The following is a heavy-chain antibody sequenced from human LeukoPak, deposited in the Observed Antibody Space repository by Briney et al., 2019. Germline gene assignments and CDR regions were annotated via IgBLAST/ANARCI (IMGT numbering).Heavy chain of an antibody. D-gene: IGHD7-27*01. CDR1: GGSISDIDFY. V-gene: IGHV4-30-4*01. J-gene: IGHJ3*02. Sequence: PSQTLSLTCAVSGGSISDIDFYWSWIRQPPGKGLEWIGFIYYGGNTYYNPSLKSRVTISVDTSKNQFSLNLSSVTAADTAVYYCASGAYWGPDAFDIWGQGTMVTVSS. CDR2: IYYGGNT. CDR3: ASGAYWGPDAFDI.